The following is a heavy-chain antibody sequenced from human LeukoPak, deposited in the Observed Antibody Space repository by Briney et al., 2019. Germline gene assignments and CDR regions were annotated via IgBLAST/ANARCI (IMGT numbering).Heavy chain of an antibody. J-gene: IGHJ4*02. V-gene: IGHV1-18*01. CDR2: ISAYNGNT. Sequence: SVKVSCKASGYTFTSYGISWVRQAPGQGLEWMGWISAYNGNTNYAQKLQGRVTMTTDTSTSTAYMELRSLRSDDTAVYYCAREKEEKWDCYGSGSYPFDYWGQGTLVTVSS. CDR3: AREKEEKWDCYGSGSYPFDY. CDR1: GYTFTSYG. D-gene: IGHD3-10*01.